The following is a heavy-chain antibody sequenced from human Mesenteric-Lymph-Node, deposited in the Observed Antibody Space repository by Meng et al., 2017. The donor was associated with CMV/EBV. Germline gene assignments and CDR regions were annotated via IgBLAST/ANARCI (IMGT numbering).Heavy chain of an antibody. D-gene: IGHD6-19*01. V-gene: IGHV4-39*01. CDR3: ARQPGVAVPGTDY. CDR2: IYYIGSA. CDR1: GDSIFTSTYY. J-gene: IGHJ4*01. Sequence: FSGDSIFTSTYYWAWIRQPPGKALEWIGSIYYIGSAYYNPSLKSRLTISVDTSKNQFSLKLTSVTAADTAVYYCARQPGVAVPGTDYWGQGSLVTVSS.